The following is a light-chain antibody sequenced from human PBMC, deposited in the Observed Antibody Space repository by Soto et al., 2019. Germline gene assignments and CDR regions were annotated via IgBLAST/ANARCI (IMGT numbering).Light chain of an antibody. CDR2: KAS. J-gene: IGKJ1*01. CDR1: QSISSW. CDR3: QQYNSWT. Sequence: DIQMTQSPSTLSASVGDRVTITCRASQSISSWLAWYQQKPGKAPKLLIYKASSLESGVPSRFSGSGSGTEFTLTISSLQPDGFATYYCQQYNSWTFGQGTKV. V-gene: IGKV1-5*03.